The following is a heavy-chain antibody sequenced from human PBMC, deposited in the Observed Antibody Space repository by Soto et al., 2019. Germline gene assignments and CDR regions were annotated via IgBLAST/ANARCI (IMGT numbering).Heavy chain of an antibody. J-gene: IGHJ4*02. CDR3: AKDAVYNDGLWLMDH. D-gene: IGHD2-21*01. V-gene: IGHV3-23*05. Sequence: GGSLRLSCTASGLPHSSFAMMWVRQAPGKGLECVSGIYGSGRGIEYADSVKGRFTISRDNSKNTVYLQMTDLRADDTAVYYCAKDAVYNDGLWLMDHWGQGTQVTVS. CDR1: GLPHSSFA. CDR2: IYGSGRGI.